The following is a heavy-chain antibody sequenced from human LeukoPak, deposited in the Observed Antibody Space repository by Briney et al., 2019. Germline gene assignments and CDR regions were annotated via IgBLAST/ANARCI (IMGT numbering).Heavy chain of an antibody. CDR3: AKARDSSGYYYGHLDY. CDR1: GFTFSSYG. D-gene: IGHD3-22*01. V-gene: IGHV3-30*02. CDR2: IRYDGSNK. Sequence: GGSLRLSCAASGFTFSSYGMHWVRQAPGKGLEWVAFIRYDGSNKYYADSVKGRFTISRDNSKNTLYLQMNSLRAEDTAVYYCAKARDSSGYYYGHLDYWGQGTLVTVSS. J-gene: IGHJ4*02.